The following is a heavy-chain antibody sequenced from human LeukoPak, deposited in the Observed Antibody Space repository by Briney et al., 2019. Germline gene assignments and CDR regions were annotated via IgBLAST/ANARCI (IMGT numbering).Heavy chain of an antibody. CDR1: GFTFNSYW. CDR2: ISSDGSNT. J-gene: IGHJ4*02. CDR3: AKRGDGGAWYDY. D-gene: IGHD6-19*01. Sequence: HSGGSLRLSCAVSGFTFNSYWMDWVRQAPGKGLVWVSRISSDGSNTAYADSVKGRFTISRDNAKNTLSLQMSSLRAEDTAVYYCAKRGDGGAWYDYWGQGTLVIVSS. V-gene: IGHV3-74*01.